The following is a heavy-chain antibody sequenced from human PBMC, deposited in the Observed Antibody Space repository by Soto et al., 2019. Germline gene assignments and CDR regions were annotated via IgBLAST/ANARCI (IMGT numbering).Heavy chain of an antibody. D-gene: IGHD5-12*01. CDR2: IHSDNST. CDR3: ARVYSGYDGGHYYYMDV. V-gene: IGHV3-53*04. CDR1: GFTVTSNY. J-gene: IGHJ6*03. Sequence: GESLKISCVASGFTVTSNYMTWVRQAPGKGLEWVSVIHSDNSTYYADSVRGRFTISRHISKNTLYLQMNSLRVDDTAVYYCARVYSGYDGGHYYYMDVWGKGTTVTVSS.